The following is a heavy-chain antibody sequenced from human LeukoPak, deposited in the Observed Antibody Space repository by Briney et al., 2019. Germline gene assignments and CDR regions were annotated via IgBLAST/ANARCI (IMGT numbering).Heavy chain of an antibody. CDR2: ISYDGSNK. J-gene: IGHJ4*02. D-gene: IGHD6-13*01. V-gene: IGHV3-30*18. CDR3: AKDRVTAAGYYFDY. Sequence: PGGSLRLSCAASGFTFSSYGMHWVRQAPGKGLEWVAVISYDGSNKYYADSVKGRFTISRDNSKNTLYLQMTSLRAEDTAAYYCAKDRVTAAGYYFDYWGQGTLVTVSS. CDR1: GFTFSSYG.